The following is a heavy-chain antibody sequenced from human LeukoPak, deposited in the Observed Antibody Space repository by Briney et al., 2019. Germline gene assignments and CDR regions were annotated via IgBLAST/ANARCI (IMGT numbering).Heavy chain of an antibody. CDR1: GGSISSSNW. Sequence: PSETLSLTCTVSGGSISSSNWWSWVRQPPEKGLEWIGEIYHSGSTNYNPSLKSRVTISVDTSKNQFSLKLSSVTAADTAVYYCAREDRGDAFDIWGQGTMVTVSS. J-gene: IGHJ3*02. CDR3: AREDRGDAFDI. CDR2: IYHSGST. V-gene: IGHV4-4*02.